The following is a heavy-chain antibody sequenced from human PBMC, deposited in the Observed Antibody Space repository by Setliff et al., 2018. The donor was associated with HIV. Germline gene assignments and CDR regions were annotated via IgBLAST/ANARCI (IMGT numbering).Heavy chain of an antibody. CDR3: ARDPQLYYYDSSGYLGAFDI. CDR1: GGSISSHY. CDR2: IYYSGST. Sequence: SETLSLTCTVSGGSISSHYWSWIRQPPGKGLEWIGYIYYSGSTNYNPSLRSRVTISVDTSKNQLSLKLSSVTAADTAVYYCARDPQLYYYDSSGYLGAFDIWGQGTMVTVSS. J-gene: IGHJ3*02. V-gene: IGHV4-59*11. D-gene: IGHD3-22*01.